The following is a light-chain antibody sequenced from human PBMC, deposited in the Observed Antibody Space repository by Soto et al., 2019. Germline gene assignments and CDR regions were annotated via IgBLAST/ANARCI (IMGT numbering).Light chain of an antibody. V-gene: IGKV1-8*01. CDR2: AAA. CDR1: QGISSF. CDR3: QQYLSYPYT. Sequence: AIRMTPSPCSISASTGDRVTITCRASQGISSFLAWYQQKPGKAPKLLIYAAATLQRGAPSRFSASGSGTDFTLTISRLQSEDFATYFCQQYLSYPYTFGQGTKREI. J-gene: IGKJ2*01.